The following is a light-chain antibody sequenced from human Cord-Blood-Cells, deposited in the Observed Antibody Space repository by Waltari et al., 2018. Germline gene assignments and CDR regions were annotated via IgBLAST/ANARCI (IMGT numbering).Light chain of an antibody. CDR3: QQYGSSPWT. J-gene: IGKJ1*01. CDR2: GAS. CDR1: QSVSSSY. Sequence: TVLTQSPGTLSLSPGESATLSCRASQSVSSSYLAWYQQKPGQAPRLLIYGASSRATGIPDRFSGSGSGTDFTLTISRLEPEDFAVYYCQQYGSSPWTFGQGTKVEIK. V-gene: IGKV3-20*01.